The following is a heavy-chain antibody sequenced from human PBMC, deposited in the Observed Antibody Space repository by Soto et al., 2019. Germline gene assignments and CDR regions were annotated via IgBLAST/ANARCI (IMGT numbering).Heavy chain of an antibody. Sequence: QVQLVQSGAEVKKPGASVKVSCKASGYTFTSYDINWVRQATGQGLEWMGWMNPNSGNTGYAQKFQVRVTMTRNTSISTAYMERSSLRSEDTAVYYCARVTTVTTAYAFDIWGQGTMVTVAS. D-gene: IGHD4-17*01. J-gene: IGHJ3*02. V-gene: IGHV1-8*01. CDR1: GYTFTSYD. CDR3: ARVTTVTTAYAFDI. CDR2: MNPNSGNT.